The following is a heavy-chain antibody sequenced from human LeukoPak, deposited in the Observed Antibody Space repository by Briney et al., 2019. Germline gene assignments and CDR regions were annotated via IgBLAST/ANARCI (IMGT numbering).Heavy chain of an antibody. CDR2: IIPIFGTA. Sequence: SVKVSCKASGGTFSSYAISWVRQAPGQGLEWMGGIIPIFGTANYAQKFQGRVTITTDESTSTAYMELSSLRSEDTAVYYCATGGGYCSSTSCYSPDYWGQGTLVTVSS. CDR3: ATGGGYCSSTSCYSPDY. J-gene: IGHJ4*02. V-gene: IGHV1-69*05. D-gene: IGHD2-2*02. CDR1: GGTFSSYA.